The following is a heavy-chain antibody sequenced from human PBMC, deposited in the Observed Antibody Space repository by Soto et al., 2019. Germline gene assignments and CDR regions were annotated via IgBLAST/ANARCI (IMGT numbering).Heavy chain of an antibody. J-gene: IGHJ5*02. D-gene: IGHD3-10*01. CDR2: IYSNGIT. V-gene: IGHV4-4*07. Sequence: KTSGTLYLTGCVSGGPISSYLWSWIRQPAGKGLEWIGRIYSNGITVYNPSLTTRVTMSVDTSKNHFSLRLSSLTAADTAVYYCARGPGSYNWFDLWGQGTLVTVSS. CDR3: ARGPGSYNWFDL. CDR1: GGPISSYL.